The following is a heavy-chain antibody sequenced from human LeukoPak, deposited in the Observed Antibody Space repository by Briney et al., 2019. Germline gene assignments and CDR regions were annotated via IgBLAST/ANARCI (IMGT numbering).Heavy chain of an antibody. Sequence: GGSLRLSCAASGFTFSSYAMSWVRQAPGKGLEWVSAISGSGGSTYYADSVKGRFTISRDNSKNTLYQQMNSLRAEDTAVYYCAKYPSHCSGGSCYPIEWYFDYWGQGTLVTVSS. CDR1: GFTFSSYA. CDR2: ISGSGGST. V-gene: IGHV3-23*01. CDR3: AKYPSHCSGGSCYPIEWYFDY. D-gene: IGHD2-15*01. J-gene: IGHJ4*02.